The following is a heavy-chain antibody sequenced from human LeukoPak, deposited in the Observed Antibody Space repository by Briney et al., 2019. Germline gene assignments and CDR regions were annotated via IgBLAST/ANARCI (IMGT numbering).Heavy chain of an antibody. CDR2: INHSGST. CDR1: GGSFSGYY. D-gene: IGHD3-16*01. V-gene: IGHV4-34*01. Sequence: PSETLSLTCAVYGGSFSGYYWSWIRQPPGKGLEWIGEINHSGSTNYDPSLKSRVTISVDTSKNQFSLKLSSVTAADTAVYYCARVKDPGGYYYYYYMDVWGKGTTVTVSS. CDR3: ARVKDPGGYYYYYYMDV. J-gene: IGHJ6*03.